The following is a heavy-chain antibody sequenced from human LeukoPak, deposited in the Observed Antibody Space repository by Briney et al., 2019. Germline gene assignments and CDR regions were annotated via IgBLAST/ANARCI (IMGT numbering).Heavy chain of an antibody. Sequence: GGSLRLSCAASGFTVSSNYMSWVRQAPGKGLEWVSIIYSGGSTYYADSVKGRFTISRDNAKNSLYLQMDSLRAEDTAVYYCARDSSGDYGYYYMDVWGKGTTVTVSS. J-gene: IGHJ6*03. D-gene: IGHD4-17*01. CDR2: IYSGGST. V-gene: IGHV3-66*01. CDR1: GFTVSSNY. CDR3: ARDSSGDYGYYYMDV.